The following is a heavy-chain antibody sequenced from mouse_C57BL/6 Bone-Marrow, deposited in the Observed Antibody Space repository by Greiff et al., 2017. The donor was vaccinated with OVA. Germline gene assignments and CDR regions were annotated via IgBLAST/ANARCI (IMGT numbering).Heavy chain of an antibody. D-gene: IGHD1-1*01. J-gene: IGHJ2*01. V-gene: IGHV1-26*01. CDR2: INPNNGGT. CDR3: ARRAYGSGP. Sequence: EVQLQQSGPELVKPGASVKISCKASGYTFTDYYMNWVKQSHGKSLEWIGDINPNNGGTSYNQKFKGKATLTVDKSSSTAYMELRSLTSEDSAVYYCARRAYGSGPWGQGTTLTVSS. CDR1: GYTFTDYY.